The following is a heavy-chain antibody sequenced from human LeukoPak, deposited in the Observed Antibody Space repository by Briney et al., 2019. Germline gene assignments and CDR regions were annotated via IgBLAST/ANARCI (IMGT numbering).Heavy chain of an antibody. J-gene: IGHJ4*02. Sequence: SETLSLTCTVSGGSISSSSYYWGWIRQPPGKGLEWIGSIYYSGSTYYNPSLKSRVTISVDTSKNQFSLKLSSVTAADTAVYYCARIEALPGYWGQGTLVTVSS. CDR2: IYYSGST. D-gene: IGHD2-2*01. V-gene: IGHV4-39*01. CDR1: GGSISSSSYY. CDR3: ARIEALPGY.